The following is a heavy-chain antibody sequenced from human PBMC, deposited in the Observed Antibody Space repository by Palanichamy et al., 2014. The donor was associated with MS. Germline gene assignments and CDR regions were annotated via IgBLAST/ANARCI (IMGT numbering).Heavy chain of an antibody. Sequence: VQLVQSGTEVKKPGASVKVSCKTSGYTFTGYSLHWLRQAPGQGLEWMGWINPNTGDTNYGQKFRGWVSMSRDTSINTAYMELSSLHSDHTAVYFCARGPPLPSLERRAWATVNWFNPWGQGTLVIVSS. CDR3: ARGPPLPSLERRAWATVNWFNP. V-gene: IGHV1-2*04. D-gene: IGHD1-1*01. CDR1: GYTFTGYS. J-gene: IGHJ5*01. CDR2: INPNTGDT.